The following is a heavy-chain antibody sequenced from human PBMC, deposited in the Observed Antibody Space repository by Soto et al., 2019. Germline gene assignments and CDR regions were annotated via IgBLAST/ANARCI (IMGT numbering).Heavy chain of an antibody. CDR1: GATLHTVTNYG. J-gene: IGHJ3*02. V-gene: IGHV1-69*13. D-gene: IGHD5-12*01. CDR2: IIPVFGTA. Sequence: GASVKVSCKASGATLHTVTNYGITWVRQAPGQGLEWMGGIIPVFGTANYAQKFQGRVTISADESTSTAYMELSSLRSEDTAVYYCARAVEMATIVDAFDIWCQGTMVTVSS. CDR3: ARAVEMATIVDAFDI.